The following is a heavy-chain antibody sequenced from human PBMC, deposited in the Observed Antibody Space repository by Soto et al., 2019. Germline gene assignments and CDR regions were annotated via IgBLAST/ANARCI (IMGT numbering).Heavy chain of an antibody. CDR3: ARESSGNWFDP. CDR2: IIHILGIA. V-gene: IGHV1-69*02. CDR1: GCTFSSYT. Sequence: GASVKVSCKASGCTFSSYTISWVRQAPGQGLEWMGRIIHILGIANYAQKFQGRVTITADKSTSTAYMELSSLRSEDTAVYYCARESSGNWFDPWGQGTLVTVSS. D-gene: IGHD3-22*01. J-gene: IGHJ5*02.